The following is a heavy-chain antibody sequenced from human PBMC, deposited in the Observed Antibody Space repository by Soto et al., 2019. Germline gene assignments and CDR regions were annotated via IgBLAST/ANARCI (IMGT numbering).Heavy chain of an antibody. CDR2: IYYSGST. V-gene: IGHV4-59*01. J-gene: IGHJ4*02. CDR1: GGSISSYY. D-gene: IGHD3-3*01. CDR3: AREGVGFDY. Sequence: RSLTCTVSGGSISSYYWSWIRQPPGKGLEWIGYIYYSGSTNYNPSLKSRVTISVDTSKNQFSLKLSSVTAADTAVYYCAREGVGFDYWGQGTLVTVSS.